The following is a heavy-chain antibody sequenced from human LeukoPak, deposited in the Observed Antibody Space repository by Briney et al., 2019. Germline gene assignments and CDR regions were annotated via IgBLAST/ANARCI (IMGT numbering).Heavy chain of an antibody. J-gene: IGHJ6*03. Sequence: SETLSLTCTVSGYSISSDYYWAWIRQPPGKGLEWIGSIYYSGSTYYNPSLKSRVTISVDMSRNQFSLKLTSVTAADTAVYYCAREIRPGNYYYYMDVWGKGTTVTISS. CDR2: IYYSGST. D-gene: IGHD1-14*01. CDR3: AREIRPGNYYYYMDV. CDR1: GYSISSDYY. V-gene: IGHV4-38-2*02.